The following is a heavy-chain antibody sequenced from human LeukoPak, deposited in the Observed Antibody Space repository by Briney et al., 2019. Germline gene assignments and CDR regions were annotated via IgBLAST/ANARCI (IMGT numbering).Heavy chain of an antibody. CDR3: AKDIGRLVCGMDV. CDR2: ISWNSGSI. Sequence: PGRSLRLSCAASGFIFDDYAMHWVRQAPRKGLEWVSGISWNSGSIGYADSVKGRFTISRDNAKNSLYLQMNSLRAEDTALYYCAKDIGRLVCGMDVWGQGTTVTVSS. D-gene: IGHD3-9*01. J-gene: IGHJ6*02. V-gene: IGHV3-9*01. CDR1: GFIFDDYA.